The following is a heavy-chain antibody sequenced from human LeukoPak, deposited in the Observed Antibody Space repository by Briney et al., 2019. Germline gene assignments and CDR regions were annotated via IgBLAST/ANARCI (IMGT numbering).Heavy chain of an antibody. Sequence: SETLSLTCAVYGGSFSGYYWSWIRQPPGKGLEWIGEINHSGSTNYNPSLKSRVTISVDTSKNQFSLKLSSVTAADTAVYYCARGRNRYYYDSSGYRFGYWGQGTLVTVSS. D-gene: IGHD3-22*01. CDR1: GGSFSGYY. CDR3: ARGRNRYYYDSSGYRFGY. CDR2: INHSGST. J-gene: IGHJ4*02. V-gene: IGHV4-34*01.